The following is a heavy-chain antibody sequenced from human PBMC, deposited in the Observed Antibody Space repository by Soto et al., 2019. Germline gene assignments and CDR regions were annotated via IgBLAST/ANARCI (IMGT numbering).Heavy chain of an antibody. CDR2: ISYSGST. CDR1: GDSITSGHNY. CDR3: ATHRPYYDFWSGYYKDYYYGMDV. V-gene: IGHV4-61*01. J-gene: IGHJ6*02. D-gene: IGHD3-3*01. Sequence: SETLSLTGSVSGDSITSGHNYWNWIRQPPGKGLEWIGYISYSGSTNYNPSLKSRVTISVDTSKNQFSLKLSSVTAADTAVYYCATHRPYYDFWSGYYKDYYYGMDVWGQGNTVTVSS.